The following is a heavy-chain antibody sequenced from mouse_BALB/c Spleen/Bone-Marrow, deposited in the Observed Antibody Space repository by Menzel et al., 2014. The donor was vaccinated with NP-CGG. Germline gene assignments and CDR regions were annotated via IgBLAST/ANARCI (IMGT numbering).Heavy chain of an antibody. Sequence: QVQLKHSGAELARPGASVKLSCKTSGYTFTTYWMQWVKQRPGQGLEWIGAIYPGEGDTRYTQKFKCKATLTADKSSSTAYIQLSNLTSEDSAVYYCSREPSNRGYYWGQGTTLTVSS. V-gene: IGHV1-87*01. CDR1: GYTFTTYW. CDR2: IYPGEGDT. CDR3: SREPSNRGYY. D-gene: IGHD3-1*01. J-gene: IGHJ2*01.